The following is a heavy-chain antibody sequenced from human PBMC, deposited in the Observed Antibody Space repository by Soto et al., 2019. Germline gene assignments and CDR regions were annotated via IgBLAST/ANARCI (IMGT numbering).Heavy chain of an antibody. CDR2: IRSKANSYAT. J-gene: IGHJ4*02. D-gene: IGHD5-18*01. Sequence: GGSLRLSCAASGFTFSGSAMHWVRQASGKGLEWVGRIRSKANSYATAYAASVKGRFTISRDDSKNTAYLQMNSLKTVDTAVYYCTRHGDTAMVTVDYWGQGTLVTVSS. V-gene: IGHV3-73*01. CDR3: TRHGDTAMVTVDY. CDR1: GFTFSGSA.